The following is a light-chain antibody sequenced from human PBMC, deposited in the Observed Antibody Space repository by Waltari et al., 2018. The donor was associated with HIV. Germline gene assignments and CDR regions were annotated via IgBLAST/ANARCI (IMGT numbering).Light chain of an antibody. CDR2: DVS. Sequence: QSALTQPAPVSGPPARPITISCTGTSSGVGGYNSVPGSRQHRGKAPKLMIYDVSKLPSGVSNRFSGSKSGNTASLTISGLQAEDEADYYFSSYTSSSTPWVFGGGTKLTVL. J-gene: IGLJ3*02. CDR3: SSYTSSSTPWV. V-gene: IGLV2-14*01. CDR1: SSGVGGYNS.